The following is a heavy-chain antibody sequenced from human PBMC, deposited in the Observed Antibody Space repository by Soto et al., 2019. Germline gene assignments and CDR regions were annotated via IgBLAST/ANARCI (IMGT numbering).Heavy chain of an antibody. Sequence: KAGGSLRLSCAASGFTFSSYSMNWVRQAPGKGLEWVSSISSSSSYIYYADSVKGRFTISRDNAKNSLYLKMNSLRAEDTAVYYCARDLRIAAAGTWGQGTLVTVSS. D-gene: IGHD6-13*01. CDR3: ARDLRIAAAGT. V-gene: IGHV3-21*01. CDR2: ISSSSSYI. CDR1: GFTFSSYS. J-gene: IGHJ4*02.